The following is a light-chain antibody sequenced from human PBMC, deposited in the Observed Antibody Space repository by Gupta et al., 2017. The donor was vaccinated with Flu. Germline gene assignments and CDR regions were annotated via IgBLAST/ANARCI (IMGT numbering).Light chain of an antibody. CDR1: SSNIGSNT. Sequence: QSVLTQPPSASGTPGQRVTISCSGSSSNIGSNTVNWYQQVPGTAPKVLMYSNNQRPSGVPDRFSGSKSGTSASLAISGLQSEDESDFYCAAWDASLNGWGFGGGTKLTVL. V-gene: IGLV1-44*01. CDR3: AAWDASLNGWG. CDR2: SNN. J-gene: IGLJ2*01.